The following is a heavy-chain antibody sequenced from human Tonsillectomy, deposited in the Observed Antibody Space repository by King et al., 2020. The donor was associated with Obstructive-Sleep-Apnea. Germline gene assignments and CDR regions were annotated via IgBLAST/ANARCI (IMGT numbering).Heavy chain of an antibody. D-gene: IGHD6-13*01. J-gene: IGHJ4*02. CDR3: AGDRSSWYSFDY. CDR1: GFTFSSYS. Sequence: VQLVESGGGLVKPGGSLRLSCAASGFTFSSYSMNWVRQAPGKGLEWVSSISSSSSYIYYADSVKGRFTISRDNAKNSLYLQMNSLRAEDTAVYYCAGDRSSWYSFDYWGQGTLVTVSS. V-gene: IGHV3-21*01. CDR2: ISSSSSYI.